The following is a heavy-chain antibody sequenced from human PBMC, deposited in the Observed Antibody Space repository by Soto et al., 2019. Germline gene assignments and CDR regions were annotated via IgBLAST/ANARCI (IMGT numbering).Heavy chain of an antibody. CDR3: ASGLLWFGELLPFDY. D-gene: IGHD3-10*01. Sequence: ETLSLTCTVSGGSVSSGSYYWSWIRQPPGKGLEWIGYIYYSGSTNYNPSLKSRVTISVDTSKNQFSLKLSSVTAADTAVYYCASGLLWFGELLPFDYWGQGTLVTVSS. CDR1: GGSVSSGSYY. J-gene: IGHJ4*02. V-gene: IGHV4-61*01. CDR2: IYYSGST.